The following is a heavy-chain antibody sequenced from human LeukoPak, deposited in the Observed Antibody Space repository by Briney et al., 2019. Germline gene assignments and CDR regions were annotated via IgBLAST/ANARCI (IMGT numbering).Heavy chain of an antibody. CDR1: GYTFTGYY. Sequence: ASVKVSCKASGYTFTGYYMHWVRQAPGQGLEWMGWINPNSGGTNYAQKFQGRVTMTRDTSISTAYMEPSRLRSDDTAVYYCARGRSIAVAGRNIAPLDNDYWGQGTLVTVSS. CDR3: ARGRSIAVAGRNIAPLDNDY. CDR2: INPNSGGT. V-gene: IGHV1-2*02. J-gene: IGHJ4*02. D-gene: IGHD6-19*01.